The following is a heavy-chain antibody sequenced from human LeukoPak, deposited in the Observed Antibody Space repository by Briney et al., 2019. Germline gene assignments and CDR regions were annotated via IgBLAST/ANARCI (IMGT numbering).Heavy chain of an antibody. CDR3: ARMGRYYYYGMDV. V-gene: IGHV1-3*01. J-gene: IGHJ6*02. CDR2: INAGNGNT. CDR1: GYTFTSYA. D-gene: IGHD1-26*01. Sequence: GASVKVSCKASGYTFTSYAMHWMRQAPGQRLEWMGWINAGNGNTKYSQKFQGRVTITRDTSASTAYMELSSLRSDDTAVYYCARMGRYYYYGMDVWGQGTTVTVSS.